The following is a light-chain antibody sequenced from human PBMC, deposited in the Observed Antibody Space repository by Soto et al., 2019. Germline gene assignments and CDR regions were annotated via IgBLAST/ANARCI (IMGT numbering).Light chain of an antibody. CDR1: QSISSW. J-gene: IGKJ1*01. Sequence: DIQMTQSPSTLSASVGDRVTITCRASQSISSWLAWYQQKPGKAPKLLIYDASSLESGVPSRFSGRGSGTEFTLTISSLQPDDFATYYCQQYNSYSEWTFGQGTKVDI. CDR3: QQYNSYSEWT. V-gene: IGKV1-5*01. CDR2: DAS.